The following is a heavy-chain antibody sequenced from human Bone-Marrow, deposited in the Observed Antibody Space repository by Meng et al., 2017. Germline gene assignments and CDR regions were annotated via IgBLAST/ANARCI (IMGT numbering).Heavy chain of an antibody. Sequence: ASVKVSCKASGYTFTSYDINWVRQATGQGLEWMGWMNPNSGNTGYAQKFQGRVTMTRNTSISTAYMELSRLRSDDTAVYYCARDLKSYGSGSYRLFSENYYYYGMDVWGQGTTVTVSS. J-gene: IGHJ6*02. D-gene: IGHD3-10*01. V-gene: IGHV1-8*01. CDR2: MNPNSGNT. CDR3: ARDLKSYGSGSYRLFSENYYYYGMDV. CDR1: GYTFTSYD.